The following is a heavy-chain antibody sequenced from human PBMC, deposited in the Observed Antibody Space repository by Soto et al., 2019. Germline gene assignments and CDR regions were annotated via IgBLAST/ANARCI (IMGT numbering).Heavy chain of an antibody. CDR3: ARRNWNDEDYYYYYGMDV. CDR1: GYTFTSYA. J-gene: IGHJ6*02. CDR2: INAGNGNT. V-gene: IGHV1-3*01. Sequence: ASVKVSCKASGYTFTSYAMHWVRQDPGQRLEWMGWINAGNGNTKYSQKFQGRVTITRDTSASTAYMELSSLRSEDTAVYYCARRNWNDEDYYYYYGMDVWGQGTTVTVSS. D-gene: IGHD1-1*01.